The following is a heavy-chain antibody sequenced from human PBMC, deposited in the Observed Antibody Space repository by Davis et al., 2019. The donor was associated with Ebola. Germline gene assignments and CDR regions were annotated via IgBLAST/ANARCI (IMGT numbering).Heavy chain of an antibody. J-gene: IGHJ6*02. V-gene: IGHV3-66*01. D-gene: IGHD2-21*01. Sequence: GESLKLSCAASGFTVSSNYMSWVRQAPGMGLEWVSVIYSGGSTYYADSVKGRFTISRDNAKNTLYLQMNSLRAEDTAVYYCARGRTLLDYGMDVWGQGTTVTVSS. CDR1: GFTVSSNY. CDR2: IYSGGST. CDR3: ARGRTLLDYGMDV.